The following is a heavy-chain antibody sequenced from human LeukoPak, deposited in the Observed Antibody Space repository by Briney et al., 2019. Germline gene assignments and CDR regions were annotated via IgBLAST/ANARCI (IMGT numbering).Heavy chain of an antibody. V-gene: IGHV4-34*01. Sequence: SETLSLTCAVYGGSFSGYYWSWIRQPPGKGLEWIGEINNSGSTNYNPSLKSRVTISVDTSKNQFSLKLSSVTAADTAVYYCARARWGSGYYYVKGNMDVWGKGTTVTVSS. J-gene: IGHJ6*03. CDR2: INNSGST. CDR1: GGSFSGYY. CDR3: ARARWGSGYYYVKGNMDV. D-gene: IGHD3-22*01.